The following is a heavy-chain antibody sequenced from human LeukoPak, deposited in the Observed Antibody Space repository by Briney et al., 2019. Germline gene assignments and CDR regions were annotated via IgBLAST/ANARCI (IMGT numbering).Heavy chain of an antibody. D-gene: IGHD4-11*01. Sequence: PGGSLRLSCAASGFTFSSYAMTWVRQAPGKGLEWVSGISGSGESTYYADSVKGRFTISRDNSKNTLYLQMSSLRAEDTSVYYCVKAPRTTVVGFDIWGQGTMVTVSS. V-gene: IGHV3-23*01. J-gene: IGHJ3*02. CDR3: VKAPRTTVVGFDI. CDR2: ISGSGEST. CDR1: GFTFSSYA.